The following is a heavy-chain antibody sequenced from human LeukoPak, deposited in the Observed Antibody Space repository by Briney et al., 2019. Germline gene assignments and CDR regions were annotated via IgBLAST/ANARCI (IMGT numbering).Heavy chain of an antibody. CDR2: IHYTGRT. Sequence: SETLSLTCTVSGASINTTNFYWAWIRQPPGKRLESIGNIHYTGRTYSNASLNSRVTISVDTSKNQFSLKLTSVSAADTAVYYCARQGSMTRGGYWLDPWGRGTLVIVSS. D-gene: IGHD3-10*01. CDR3: ARQGSMTRGGYWLDP. CDR1: GASINTTNFY. J-gene: IGHJ5*02. V-gene: IGHV4-39*01.